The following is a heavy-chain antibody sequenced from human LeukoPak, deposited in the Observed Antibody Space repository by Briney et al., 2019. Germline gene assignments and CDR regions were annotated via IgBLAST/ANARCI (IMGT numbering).Heavy chain of an antibody. Sequence: ASVKVSCKASGYTFTSYGISWVRQAPGQGLEWMGWISAYNGNTNYAQKLQGRVTMTTDTPTSTAYMELRSLRSDDTAVYYCARTLGYCSSTSCHVFDYWGQGTLVTVSS. V-gene: IGHV1-18*01. J-gene: IGHJ4*02. CDR1: GYTFTSYG. CDR3: ARTLGYCSSTSCHVFDY. CDR2: ISAYNGNT. D-gene: IGHD2-2*01.